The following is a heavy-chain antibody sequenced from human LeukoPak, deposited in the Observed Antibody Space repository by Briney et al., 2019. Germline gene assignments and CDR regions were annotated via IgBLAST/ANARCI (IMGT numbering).Heavy chain of an antibody. Sequence: SETLSLTCTVSSGSISTYYWSWIRQPPGKGPEWIGYITNSGTTKCNPSLKSRVTISVDTSKNQFSLKLSSVTASDTAVYYCARLNSAQYYDSSGHYPFDYWGPGTRVTVSS. D-gene: IGHD3-22*01. V-gene: IGHV4-59*08. CDR2: ITNSGTT. CDR1: SGSISTYY. J-gene: IGHJ4*02. CDR3: ARLNSAQYYDSSGHYPFDY.